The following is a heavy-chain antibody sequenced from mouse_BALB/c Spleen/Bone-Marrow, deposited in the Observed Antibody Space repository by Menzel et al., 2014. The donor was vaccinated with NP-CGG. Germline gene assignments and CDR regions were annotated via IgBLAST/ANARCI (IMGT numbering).Heavy chain of an antibody. CDR3: AREEYGQKVYAMDY. CDR1: GFTFSSYA. Sequence: DVMLVESGGGLVKPGGSLELSCAASGFTFSSYAMSWVRQTPEKRLEWVASISSGGSTYYPDSVKGRFTISRDNARNILYLQMSSLRSEDTAMYYCAREEYGQKVYAMDYWGQGTSVTVSS. D-gene: IGHD2-10*02. CDR2: ISSGGST. J-gene: IGHJ4*01. V-gene: IGHV5-6-5*01.